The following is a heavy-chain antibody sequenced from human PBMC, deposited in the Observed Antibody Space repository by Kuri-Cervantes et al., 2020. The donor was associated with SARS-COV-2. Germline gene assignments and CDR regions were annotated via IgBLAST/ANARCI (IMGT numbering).Heavy chain of an antibody. V-gene: IGHV1-69*13. CDR1: GGTFSSYS. Sequence: SVQVSCKASGGTFSSYSVKWVRQAPGQGLVWMGRIIPTFDTTTYAQKFQGRVIFTADESSSTAYMEVNSLTSEDTAVYFCARSQGYCTANSCSWNWFDPWGQGTQVTVSS. CDR2: IIPTFDTT. J-gene: IGHJ5*02. D-gene: IGHD2-8*02. CDR3: ARSQGYCTANSCSWNWFDP.